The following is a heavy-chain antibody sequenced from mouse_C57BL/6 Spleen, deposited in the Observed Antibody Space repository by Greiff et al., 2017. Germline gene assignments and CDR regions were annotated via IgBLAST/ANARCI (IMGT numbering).Heavy chain of an antibody. CDR1: GYTFTSYW. V-gene: IGHV1-50*01. CDR2: IDPSDSYT. Sequence: QVQLQQPGAELVKPGASVKLSCKASGYTFTSYWMQWVKQRPGQGLEWIGEIDPSDSYTNYNQKFKGKATLTVDTSSSTAYMQLSSLTSEDSAVYYCARKFHYYGSTYYAMDYWGQGTSVTVAS. D-gene: IGHD1-1*01. J-gene: IGHJ4*01. CDR3: ARKFHYYGSTYYAMDY.